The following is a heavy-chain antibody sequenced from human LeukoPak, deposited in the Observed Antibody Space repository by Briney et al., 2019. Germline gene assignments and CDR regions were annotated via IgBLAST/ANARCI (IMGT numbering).Heavy chain of an antibody. D-gene: IGHD3-22*01. V-gene: IGHV4-39*07. CDR2: MHHSGST. Sequence: SETLSLTCTVSGGSITTRSYYWGWIRQPPGKGLEWIGSMHHSGSTYYNPSLKCRVTTSVDTSKNQFSLKLSSVTAADTAVYYCARDPGAYYDSSGYLNWFDPWGQGTLVTVSS. J-gene: IGHJ5*02. CDR3: ARDPGAYYDSSGYLNWFDP. CDR1: GGSITTRSYY.